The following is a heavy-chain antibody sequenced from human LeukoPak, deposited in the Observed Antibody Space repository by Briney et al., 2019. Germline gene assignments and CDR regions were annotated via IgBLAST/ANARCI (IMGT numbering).Heavy chain of an antibody. CDR1: GYTFTGYY. J-gene: IGHJ4*02. D-gene: IGHD1-26*01. Sequence: ASVKVSCKASGYTFTGYYMHWVRQAPGQGLEWMGRINPNSSGTNYAQKFQGRVTMTRDTSISTAYMELSRLRSDDTAVYYCAMNSGSYNPLDYWGQGTLVTVSS. V-gene: IGHV1-2*06. CDR3: AMNSGSYNPLDY. CDR2: INPNSSGT.